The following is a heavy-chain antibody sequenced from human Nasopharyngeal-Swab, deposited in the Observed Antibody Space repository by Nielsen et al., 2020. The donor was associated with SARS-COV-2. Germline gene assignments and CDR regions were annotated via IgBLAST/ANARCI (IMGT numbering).Heavy chain of an antibody. CDR2: INHSGST. CDR1: GGSFSGYY. J-gene: IGHJ6*03. Sequence: GSLRLSCAVYGGSFSGYYWSWIRQPPGKGLEWIGEINHSGSTNYNPSLKSRVTISVDTSKNQFSLKLSSVTAADTAVYYCARVTVTNYYYYMDVWGKGTTVTVSS. CDR3: ARVTVTNYYYYMDV. V-gene: IGHV4-34*01. D-gene: IGHD4-11*01.